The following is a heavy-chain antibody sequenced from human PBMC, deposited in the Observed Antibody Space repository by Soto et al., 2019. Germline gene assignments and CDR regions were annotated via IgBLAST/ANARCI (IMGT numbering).Heavy chain of an antibody. CDR2: IYYSGST. CDR1: GGSISSYY. J-gene: IGHJ3*02. Sequence: PSETLSLTCTVSGGSISSYYWSWIRQPPGKGLEWIGYIYYSGSTNYNPSLKSRVTISVDTSKNQFSLKLSSVTAADTAVYYCARDLRIAAAEPKLLDAFDIWGPGTILTVS. CDR3: ARDLRIAAAEPKLLDAFDI. D-gene: IGHD6-13*01. V-gene: IGHV4-59*01.